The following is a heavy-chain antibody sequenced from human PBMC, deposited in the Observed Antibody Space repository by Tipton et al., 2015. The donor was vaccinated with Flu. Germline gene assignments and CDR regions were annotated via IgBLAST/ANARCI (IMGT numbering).Heavy chain of an antibody. CDR3: ARDTDFDY. J-gene: IGHJ4*02. CDR1: GYTFTGYS. Sequence: QLVQSGAEVKKPGASVKVSCKASGYTFTGYSMQWVRQAPGQGLEWMGWINPNRGGTNYAQKFQDRVTLTRDTSISTAYMELSRLTSDDTAVYYCARDTDFDYWGQGTLVTVSS. V-gene: IGHV1-2*02. CDR2: INPNRGGT. D-gene: IGHD2-8*02.